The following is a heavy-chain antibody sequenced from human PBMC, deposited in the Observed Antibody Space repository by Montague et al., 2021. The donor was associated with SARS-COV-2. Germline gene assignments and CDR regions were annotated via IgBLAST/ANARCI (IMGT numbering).Heavy chain of an antibody. V-gene: IGHV4-34*01. Sequence: SETLSLICAVYGGSFSAYYWSWIRHPPGRGLEWIGEINHSGTTNYKSSLESRLSMSVDTSKNQFSLNLSSVTAADTAVYFCSRTYRGTFDFWGQGILVTVSS. J-gene: IGHJ4*02. D-gene: IGHD1-7*01. CDR1: GGSFSAYY. CDR2: INHSGTT. CDR3: SRTYRGTFDF.